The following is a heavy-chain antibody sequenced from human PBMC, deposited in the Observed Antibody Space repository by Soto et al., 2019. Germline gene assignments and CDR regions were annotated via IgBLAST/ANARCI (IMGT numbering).Heavy chain of an antibody. CDR3: TTVRTFSRYYYGMDV. V-gene: IGHV3-15*07. CDR2: IKSKTDGGTI. J-gene: IGHJ6*02. CDR1: GFSFSNAW. Sequence: GGSLRLSCAASGFSFSNAWMNWVRQAPGKGLEWVGRIKSKTDGGTIDYAAPVKGRFTISRDDSKNTLYLQMNSLKTEDTAVYYCTTVRTFSRYYYGMDVWGQGTTVTVSS.